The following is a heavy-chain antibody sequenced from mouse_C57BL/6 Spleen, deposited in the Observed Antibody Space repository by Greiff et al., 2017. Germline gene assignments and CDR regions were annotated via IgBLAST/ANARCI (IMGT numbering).Heavy chain of an antibody. D-gene: IGHD1-1*01. V-gene: IGHV1-7*01. Sequence: QVQLQQSGAELAKPGASVKLSCKASGYTFTSYWMHWVKQRPGQGLEWIGYINPSSGYTKYKQKFKDKATLTAEKSSSKAYMQLSSLTYEDSAVYNCSRCATVVPNGAMDYWGQGTSVTVSS. J-gene: IGHJ4*01. CDR3: SRCATVVPNGAMDY. CDR1: GYTFTSYW. CDR2: INPSSGYT.